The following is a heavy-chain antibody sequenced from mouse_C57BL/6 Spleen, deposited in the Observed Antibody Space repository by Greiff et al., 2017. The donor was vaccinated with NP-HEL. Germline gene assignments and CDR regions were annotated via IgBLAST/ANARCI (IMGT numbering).Heavy chain of an antibody. CDR2: IYIGNGYT. CDR3: ARCPYGSSYGYWYFDV. Sequence: EVKVVESGAELVRPGSSVKMSCKTSGYTFTSYGINWVKQRPGQGLEWIGYIYIGNGYTEYNEKFKGKATLTSDTSSSTAYMQLSSLTSEDSAIYFCARCPYGSSYGYWYFDVWGTGTTVTVSS. V-gene: IGHV1-58*01. CDR1: GYTFTSYG. D-gene: IGHD1-1*01. J-gene: IGHJ1*03.